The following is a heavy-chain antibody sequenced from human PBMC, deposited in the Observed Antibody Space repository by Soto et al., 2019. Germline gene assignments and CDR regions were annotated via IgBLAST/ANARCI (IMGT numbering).Heavy chain of an antibody. V-gene: IGHV4-38-2*02. J-gene: IGHJ6*02. Sequence: SETLSLTCAVSGYSISSGYYWGWIRQPPGKGLEWIGSIYHSGSTYYNPSLKSRVTISVDTSKNQFSLKLSSVTAADTAVYYCGRDNKSYGDYYYYYYGMGVWGQGTTVTVSS. CDR1: GYSISSGYY. CDR3: GRDNKSYGDYYYYYYGMGV. D-gene: IGHD4-17*01. CDR2: IYHSGST.